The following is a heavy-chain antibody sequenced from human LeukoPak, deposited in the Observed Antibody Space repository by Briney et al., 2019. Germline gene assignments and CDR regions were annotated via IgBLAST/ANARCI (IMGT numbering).Heavy chain of an antibody. J-gene: IGHJ4*02. D-gene: IGHD5-24*01. V-gene: IGHV1-69*06. CDR2: IIPIFGTA. CDR3: ARDERRDGYNYGFDY. Sequence: SVKVSCKASGGTFSSYAISWVRQAPGQGLEWMGGIIPIFGTANYAQKFQGRVTITADKSTSTAYMELRSLRSDDTAVYYCARDERRDGYNYGFDYWGQGTLVTVSS. CDR1: GGTFSSYA.